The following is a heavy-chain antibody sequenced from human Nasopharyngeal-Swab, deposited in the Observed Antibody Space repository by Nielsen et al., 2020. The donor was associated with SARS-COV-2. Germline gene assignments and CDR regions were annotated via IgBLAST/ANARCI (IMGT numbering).Heavy chain of an antibody. CDR2: SNAYNGNT. D-gene: IGHD6-19*01. J-gene: IGHJ4*02. Sequence: WVGQAPGQGLEWMGWSNAYNGNTNYAQKLQGRVTMTADTSTSTAYMELRSLRSDDTAVYYCARALSSIEVAGNWGQGTMVTVSS. CDR3: ARALSSIEVAGN. V-gene: IGHV1-18*01.